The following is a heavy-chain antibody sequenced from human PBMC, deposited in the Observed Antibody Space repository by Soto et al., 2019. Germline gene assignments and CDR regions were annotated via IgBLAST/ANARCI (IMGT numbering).Heavy chain of an antibody. V-gene: IGHV4-39*01. Sequence: PEETLSLTCTVSGGSISSSSYYWGWIRQPPRKGLEWIGSIYYSGSTYYNPSLKSRVTISVDTSKNQFSLKLSSVTAADTAVYYCARLTAIAAAGGYYYNYMDVWGKGPTVTVSS. CDR2: IYYSGST. CDR3: ARLTAIAAAGGYYYNYMDV. D-gene: IGHD6-13*01. J-gene: IGHJ6*03. CDR1: GGSISSSSYY.